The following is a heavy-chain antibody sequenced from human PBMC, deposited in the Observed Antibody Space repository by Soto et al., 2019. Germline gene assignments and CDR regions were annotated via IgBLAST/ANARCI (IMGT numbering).Heavy chain of an antibody. D-gene: IGHD6-6*01. J-gene: IGHJ4*02. CDR3: AKDGWGVAARPVSMDY. CDR1: GFTFSSYG. CDR2: ISYDGSNK. V-gene: IGHV3-30*18. Sequence: GGSLRLSCAASGFTFSSYGMHWVRQAPGKGLEWVAVISYDGSNKYYADSVKGRFTISRDNSKNTLYLQMNSLRAEDTAVYYCAKDGWGVAARPVSMDYWGQGTLVTVSS.